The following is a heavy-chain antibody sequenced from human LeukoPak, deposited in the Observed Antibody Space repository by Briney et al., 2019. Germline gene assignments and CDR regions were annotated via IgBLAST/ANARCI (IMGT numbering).Heavy chain of an antibody. V-gene: IGHV3-30-3*01. J-gene: IGHJ4*02. Sequence: GGSLRLSCAASGFTFSSYAMHWVRQAPGKGLEWVAVISYDGSNKYYADSVKGRFTISRDDSKNTLYLQMNSLRAEDTAVYYCASAPWIQLWLSFDYWGQGTLVTVSS. CDR3: ASAPWIQLWLSFDY. CDR1: GFTFSSYA. D-gene: IGHD5-18*01. CDR2: ISYDGSNK.